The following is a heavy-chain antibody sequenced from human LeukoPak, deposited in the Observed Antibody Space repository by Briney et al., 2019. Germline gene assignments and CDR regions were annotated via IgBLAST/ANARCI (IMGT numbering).Heavy chain of an antibody. Sequence: ASVKVSCKASGYTFTSYGISWVRQAPGQGLEWMGWISAYNGNTNYAQKLQGRVTMTTDTSTSTAYMELRSLRSDDAAVYYCARDHYGYNAFDIWGQGTMVTVSS. D-gene: IGHD5-18*01. CDR2: ISAYNGNT. V-gene: IGHV1-18*01. CDR1: GYTFTSYG. J-gene: IGHJ3*02. CDR3: ARDHYGYNAFDI.